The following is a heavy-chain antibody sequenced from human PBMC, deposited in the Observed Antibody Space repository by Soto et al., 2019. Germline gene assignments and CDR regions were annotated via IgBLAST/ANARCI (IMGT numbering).Heavy chain of an antibody. CDR2: ISYDGSNK. CDR3: ARDWVWFGAHQIDY. D-gene: IGHD3-10*01. V-gene: IGHV3-30*03. J-gene: IGHJ4*02. CDR1: GFTFSNYG. Sequence: QVQLVESGGGVVQPGGSLRLSCAASGFTFSNYGMHWVRQAPGKGLEWVAVISYDGSNKYYADSVKGRFTISRDNSKNTLYWQMNSLTTEDPAVYYCARDWVWFGAHQIDYWGQGTLVTVSS.